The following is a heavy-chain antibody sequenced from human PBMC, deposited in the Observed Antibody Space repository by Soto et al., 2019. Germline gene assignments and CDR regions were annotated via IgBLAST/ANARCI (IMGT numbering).Heavy chain of an antibody. CDR2: ISSNGGST. CDR3: ARDFKWGYFDWLLPYYYGMDV. D-gene: IGHD3-9*01. V-gene: IGHV3-64*01. Sequence: PGASLRLSCPASGFTFSSYSMHWVRQAPGQGLEYVSAISSNGGSTYYANSVKGRFTISRDNSKNTLYLQMGSLRAEDMAVYYCARDFKWGYFDWLLPYYYGMDVWGQGT. J-gene: IGHJ6*02. CDR1: GFTFSSYS.